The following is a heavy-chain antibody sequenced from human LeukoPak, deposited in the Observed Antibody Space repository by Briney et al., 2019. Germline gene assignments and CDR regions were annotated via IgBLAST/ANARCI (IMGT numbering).Heavy chain of an antibody. V-gene: IGHV3-7*01. J-gene: IGHJ4*02. CDR3: SRSLEY. CDR2: INQDGSVK. CDR1: GFSFSQYW. Sequence: GGSLRLSCTASGFSFSQYWMDWVRQAPGKGLEWVANINQDGSVKYYVDSVKGRFTISRDNTKNSLSLRMDSLRDDDTAVYYCSRSLEYLGRGTLVTVSS.